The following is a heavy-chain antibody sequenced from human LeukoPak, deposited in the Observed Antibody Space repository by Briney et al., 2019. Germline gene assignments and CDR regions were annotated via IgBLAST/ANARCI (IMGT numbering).Heavy chain of an antibody. V-gene: IGHV3-23*01. D-gene: IGHD2-8*01. CDR2: ISGSNIKT. CDR3: AKDRSCTNGVCHGDFDS. Sequence: PGGSLRLSCAASGFTFSSYAMSWVRQAPGKGREWVSDISGSNIKTDYSDSVKRRFTISRHNSKNTVYLQMHSLRAEDTAVYYCAKDRSCTNGVCHGDFDSWGQGTLVTVSS. CDR1: GFTFSSYA. J-gene: IGHJ4*02.